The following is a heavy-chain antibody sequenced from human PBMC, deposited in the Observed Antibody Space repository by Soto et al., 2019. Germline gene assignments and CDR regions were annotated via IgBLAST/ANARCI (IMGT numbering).Heavy chain of an antibody. CDR2: ISSSSSYI. J-gene: IGHJ5*02. CDR1: GFTFSSYS. CDR3: ARDLYSGSSNYSNWFDP. Sequence: GGSLRLSCAASGFTFSSYSMNWVRQAPGKGLEWVSSISSSSSYIYYADSVKGRFTISRDNAKNSLYLQVNSLRAEDTAVYYCARDLYSGSSNYSNWFDPWGQGTLVTVSS. D-gene: IGHD1-26*01. V-gene: IGHV3-21*01.